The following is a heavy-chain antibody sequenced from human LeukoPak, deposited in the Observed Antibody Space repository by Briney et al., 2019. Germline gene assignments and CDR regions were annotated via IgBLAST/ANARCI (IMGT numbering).Heavy chain of an antibody. CDR3: AKVGAASWTFDY. V-gene: IGHV3-23*01. D-gene: IGHD3-10*01. Sequence: PGGSLRLSCAASGFTFSSYAMSWVRQAPGKGLEWVSTISGSGGTTYYADSVKGRFTISRDNSKNTLYLQMNSLRVEDTAVYYCAKVGAASWTFDYWGQGILVTVSS. CDR2: ISGSGGTT. J-gene: IGHJ4*02. CDR1: GFTFSSYA.